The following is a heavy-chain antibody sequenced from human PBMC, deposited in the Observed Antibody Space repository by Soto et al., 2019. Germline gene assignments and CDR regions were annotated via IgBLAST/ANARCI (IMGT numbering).Heavy chain of an antibody. CDR1: GFTFRDYY. CDR2: IDSSTKYT. V-gene: IGHV3-11*05. Sequence: QVQLVESGGGLVRPGGSLRLSCEASGFTFRDYYMTWFRQAPGKGLEWLSYIDSSTKYTNYADSVKGRFTISRDNAKNSLYLQMNSLRADDTAVYYCASEYCYTMDVWGQETMVTVSS. CDR3: ASEYCYTMDV. J-gene: IGHJ6*02.